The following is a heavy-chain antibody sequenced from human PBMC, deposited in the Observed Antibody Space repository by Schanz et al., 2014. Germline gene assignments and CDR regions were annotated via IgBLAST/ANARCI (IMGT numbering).Heavy chain of an antibody. CDR1: GFIFSSYG. CDR2: ISASGGST. J-gene: IGHJ6*02. D-gene: IGHD2-15*01. V-gene: IGHV3-23*04. CDR3: AKGMGYCSGGTCYDYYYYGLDV. Sequence: VQLVESGGGVVQPGRSLRLSCAASGFIFSSYGLHWVRQAPGKGLEWVSTISASGGSTYYADSVKGRFTISRDNSENTLYLQMNSLSADDTAVFYCAKGMGYCSGGTCYDYYYYGLDVWGQGTTVTVSS.